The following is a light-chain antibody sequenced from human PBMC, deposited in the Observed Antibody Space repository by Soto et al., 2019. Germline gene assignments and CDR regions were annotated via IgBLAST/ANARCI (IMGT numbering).Light chain of an antibody. CDR2: AAS. Sequence: DIQMTQTPSSLSASVGDRVTITCRSSQGISSCLAWYQQKPGKAPKLLIYAASTLQSGVPSRFSGSGSGTEFTLTISSLQPDDFATYYCQQYNSYSWTFGQGTKVDIK. V-gene: IGKV1D-16*01. CDR3: QQYNSYSWT. CDR1: QGISSC. J-gene: IGKJ1*01.